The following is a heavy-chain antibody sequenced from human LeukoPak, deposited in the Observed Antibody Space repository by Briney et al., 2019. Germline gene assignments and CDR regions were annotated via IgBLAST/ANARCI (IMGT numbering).Heavy chain of an antibody. CDR3: ASLVVPAASPDLTYYYYMDV. Sequence: GGSLRLSCAASGFTFSSYSMNWVRQAPGKGLEWVSSISSSSSYIYYADSVKGRFTISRDNAKNSLYLQMNSLRAEDTAVYYCASLVVPAASPDLTYYYYMDVWGKGTTVTISS. V-gene: IGHV3-21*01. CDR2: ISSSSSYI. J-gene: IGHJ6*03. CDR1: GFTFSSYS. D-gene: IGHD2-2*01.